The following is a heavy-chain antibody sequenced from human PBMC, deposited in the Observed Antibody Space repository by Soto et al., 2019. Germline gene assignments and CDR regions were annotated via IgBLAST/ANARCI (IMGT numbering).Heavy chain of an antibody. CDR2: ISGSGGSK. D-gene: IGHD6-19*01. V-gene: IGHV3-23*01. J-gene: IGHJ4*02. CDR1: GFTFSSYA. CDR3: AKELPLKSAVAGTFDY. Sequence: EVQLLESGGGLVQPGGSLRLSCAASGFTFSSYAMSWVRQAPGKGLEWVSAISGSGGSKYYADSVKGRFTISRDNSNNTLYLPMNSVRAEDTAVYYCAKELPLKSAVAGTFDYWGQGTLVTVSS.